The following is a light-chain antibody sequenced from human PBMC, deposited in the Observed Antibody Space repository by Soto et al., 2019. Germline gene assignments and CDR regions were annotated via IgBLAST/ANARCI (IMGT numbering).Light chain of an antibody. CDR2: SAS. CDR1: QSISTE. J-gene: IGKJ2*01. Sequence: EIAMTQSPATLSVSPGERATLSCRASQSISTELAWYQQIPGQPPRRLIYSASTRATGVPARFTGSGSGSEFPLTVSGLQSEDFAICYCQRGQNWPLTFGQGTRLEI. V-gene: IGKV3-15*01. CDR3: QRGQNWPLT.